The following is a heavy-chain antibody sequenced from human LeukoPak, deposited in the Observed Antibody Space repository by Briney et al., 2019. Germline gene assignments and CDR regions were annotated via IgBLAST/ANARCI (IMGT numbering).Heavy chain of an antibody. V-gene: IGHV1-2*02. CDR1: GYTFTGYY. CDR2: INPNSGGT. D-gene: IGHD2-2*02. J-gene: IGHJ5*02. Sequence: ASVKVSCKASGYTFTGYYMHWVRQAPGQGLEWMGWINPNSGGTNYAQKFQGRVTMTRDTSISTAYMELSRLRSDDTAVYYCARDLGYCSSTSCHNSWFDPWGQGTLVTVSS. CDR3: ARDLGYCSSTSCHNSWFDP.